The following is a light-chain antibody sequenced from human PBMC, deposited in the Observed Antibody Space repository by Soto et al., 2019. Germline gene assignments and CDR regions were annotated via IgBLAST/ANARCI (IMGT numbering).Light chain of an antibody. CDR1: QSVSSD. V-gene: IGKV3-15*01. Sequence: EIVLTQSPGTLSLSPGERATLSCRTSQSVSSDLAWYQQKPGQAPRLLIHGASTRATGIPARFSGSGSGTEFTLIISSLQSEDSAVYYCQQYNSWLWTFGQGTKVDI. CDR3: QQYNSWLWT. J-gene: IGKJ1*01. CDR2: GAS.